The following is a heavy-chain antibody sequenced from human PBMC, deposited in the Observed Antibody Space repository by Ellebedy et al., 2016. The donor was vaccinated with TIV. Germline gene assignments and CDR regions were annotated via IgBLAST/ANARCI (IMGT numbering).Heavy chain of an antibody. V-gene: IGHV4-34*01. CDR1: GGSFSGYY. J-gene: IGHJ5*02. D-gene: IGHD3-10*01. CDR2: IYYSGST. Sequence: SQTLSLTCAVYGGSFSGYYWSWIRQPPGKGLEWIGSIYYSGSTYYNPSLKSRVTISVDTSKNQFSLKLSSVTAADTAVYYCARGFTNWFDPWGQGTLVTVSS. CDR3: ARGFTNWFDP.